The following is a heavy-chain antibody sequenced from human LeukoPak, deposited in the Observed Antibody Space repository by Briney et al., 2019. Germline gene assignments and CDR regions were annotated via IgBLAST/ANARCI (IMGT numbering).Heavy chain of an antibody. CDR3: ARDSPSRGVTYFDY. J-gene: IGHJ4*02. V-gene: IGHV1-18*04. CDR2: ISAYNGNT. D-gene: IGHD3-10*01. CDR1: GYTFTSYG. Sequence: ASVKVSCKASGYTFTSYGISWVRQAPGQGLEWMGWISAYNGNTNYAQKLQGRVTMTTDTSTSTAYMELRSLRSDDTAVYYCARDSPSRGVTYFDYWGQGTLVTVSS.